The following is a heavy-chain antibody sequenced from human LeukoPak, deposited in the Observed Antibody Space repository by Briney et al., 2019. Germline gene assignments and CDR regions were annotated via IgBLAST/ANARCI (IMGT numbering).Heavy chain of an antibody. CDR3: ARQSASWIQLWLGHFDY. D-gene: IGHD5-18*01. CDR1: GGSIRSSYYY. J-gene: IGHJ4*02. CDR2: IYDSGST. Sequence: SETLSLTCTVSGGSIRSSYYYWGWIRQPPGKGLEWIGSIYDSGSTYYNPSLKSRVTISVDTSKNQFSLKLSSVTAADTAVYYCARQSASWIQLWLGHFDYWGQGTLVTVSS. V-gene: IGHV4-39*01.